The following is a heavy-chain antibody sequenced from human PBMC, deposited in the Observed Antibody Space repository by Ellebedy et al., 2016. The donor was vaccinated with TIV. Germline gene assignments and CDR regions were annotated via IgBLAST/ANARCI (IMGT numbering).Heavy chain of an antibody. V-gene: IGHV4-4*01. Sequence: MPGGSLRLSCAVSGASISSSSWWTWVRQTPGKGLEWIGEIFHSGVTNYNPSLKSRLIISLDKSTNQFSLKLSSVTAADTAVDFCAKTVVQTALLDSWGQGTRVTVSS. CDR3: AKTVVQTALLDS. D-gene: IGHD4-23*01. J-gene: IGHJ4*02. CDR2: IFHSGVT. CDR1: GASISSSSW.